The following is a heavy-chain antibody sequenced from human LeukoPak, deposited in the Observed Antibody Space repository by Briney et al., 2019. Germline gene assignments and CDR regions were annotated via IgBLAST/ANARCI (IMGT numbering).Heavy chain of an antibody. CDR3: ATVAGTFDY. CDR1: GGSISNYY. CDR2: IYYSGST. Sequence: SETLSLTCSVSGGSISNYYWSWIRQPPGKGLEWIGFIYYSGSTDYNPSLKSRVTISLDTSKNQFSLKLSSVTAADTAVYYCATVAGTFDYWGQGTLVTVSS. J-gene: IGHJ4*02. V-gene: IGHV4-59*01. D-gene: IGHD6-19*01.